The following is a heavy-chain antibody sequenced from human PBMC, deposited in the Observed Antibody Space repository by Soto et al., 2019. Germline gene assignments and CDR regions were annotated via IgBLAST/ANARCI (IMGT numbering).Heavy chain of an antibody. D-gene: IGHD2-2*01. J-gene: IGHJ5*02. CDR1: GFTFSGYY. V-gene: IGHV3-48*04. Sequence: PGGSLRLSCSASGFTFSGYYMNWVRQAPGKGLEWVSSISSSSTIYYADSVKGRFTISRDNAKNSLYLQMNSLRAEDTAVYYCARDPPTPGIVVVPAATLPNWFDPWGQGTLVTVSS. CDR2: ISSSSTI. CDR3: ARDPPTPGIVVVPAATLPNWFDP.